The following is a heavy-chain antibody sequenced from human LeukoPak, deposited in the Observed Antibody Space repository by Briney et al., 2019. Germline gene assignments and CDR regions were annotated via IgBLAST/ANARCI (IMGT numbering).Heavy chain of an antibody. CDR3: ARQGWELLRGVFDY. J-gene: IGHJ4*02. CDR1: GGSISSGSYY. V-gene: IGHV4-61*02. CDR2: IYTSGST. D-gene: IGHD1-26*01. Sequence: SQTLSLTCTVSGGSISSGSYYWSWIRQPAGKGLERIGRIYTSGSTNYNPSLKSRVTISVDTSKNQFSLKLSSVTAADTAVYYCARQGWELLRGVFDYWGQGTLVTVSS.